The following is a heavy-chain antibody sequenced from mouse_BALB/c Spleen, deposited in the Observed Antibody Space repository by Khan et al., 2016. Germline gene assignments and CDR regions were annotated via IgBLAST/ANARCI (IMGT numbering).Heavy chain of an antibody. CDR2: IDPENGNT. Sequence: EVQLQESGAELVRPGASVKLSCKASGFNIKDNFIHWVKQRPEQGLECIGWIDPENGNTIYAPKFQGRASITADTSSNTAYLQLSSLTSEDTAVYYCARGDDGNYAAYWGQGALVTVSA. J-gene: IGHJ3*01. V-gene: IGHV14-1*02. D-gene: IGHD2-1*01. CDR3: ARGDDGNYAAY. CDR1: GFNIKDNF.